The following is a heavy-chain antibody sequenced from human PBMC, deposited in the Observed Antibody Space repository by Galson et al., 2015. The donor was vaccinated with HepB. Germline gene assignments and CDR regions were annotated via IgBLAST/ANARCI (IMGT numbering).Heavy chain of an antibody. CDR3: ATDPNRGDWNCFDW. J-gene: IGHJ4*02. V-gene: IGHV3-48*04. D-gene: IGHD2-21*02. CDR1: GFTFNKYN. Sequence: SLRLSCAASGFTFNKYNMNWVRQAPGKGLEWISYISDTTSIIYYADSVKGRFTISRDNAKNSLYLQMNSLRAEDTAVYYCATDPNRGDWNCFDWWGQGTLVTVSS. CDR2: ISDTTSII.